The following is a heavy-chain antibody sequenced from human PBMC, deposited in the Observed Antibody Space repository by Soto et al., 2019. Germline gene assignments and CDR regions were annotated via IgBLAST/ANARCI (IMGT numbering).Heavy chain of an antibody. Sequence: AVLWGTFVDYDGTWILQPPGKGLEWIGEIIHSGRTNYNPSLKSRVTISEDTFKKQFSLKLNSVTAADTAVYYCARRGGGNYPYYFDYWDEGTLVTVSS. CDR1: WGTFVDYD. D-gene: IGHD2-21*01. V-gene: IGHV4-34*12. J-gene: IGHJ4*02. CDR3: ARRGGGNYPYYFDY. CDR2: IIHSGRT.